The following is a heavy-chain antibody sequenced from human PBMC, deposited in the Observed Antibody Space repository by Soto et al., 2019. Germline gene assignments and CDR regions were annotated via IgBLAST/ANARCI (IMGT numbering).Heavy chain of an antibody. Sequence: PSETLCLTCTVSGGSMNTYYWGGFRQPPGKGLEWVGYIYYSGSTTYSPSLKSRVTISVDTSKNQFSLKLSSVTAADTAVYYCVRPAQWIIRAYWGQGSLVSVSS. J-gene: IGHJ4*02. CDR3: VRPAQWIIRAY. CDR2: IYYSGST. D-gene: IGHD5-12*01. V-gene: IGHV4-59*08. CDR1: GGSMNTYY.